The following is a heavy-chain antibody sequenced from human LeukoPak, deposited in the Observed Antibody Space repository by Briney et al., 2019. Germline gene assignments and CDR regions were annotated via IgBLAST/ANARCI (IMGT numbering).Heavy chain of an antibody. V-gene: IGHV1-8*03. CDR3: ARDPSGRWLQSREAFDI. Sequence: VASVKVSCKASGYTFTSYDINWVRQATGQGLEWMGWMNPNSGNTGYAQKFQGRVTITRNTSISTAYMELSSLRSEDTAVYYCARDPSGRWLQSREAFDIWGQGTMVTVSS. J-gene: IGHJ3*02. CDR2: MNPNSGNT. CDR1: GYTFTSYD. D-gene: IGHD5-24*01.